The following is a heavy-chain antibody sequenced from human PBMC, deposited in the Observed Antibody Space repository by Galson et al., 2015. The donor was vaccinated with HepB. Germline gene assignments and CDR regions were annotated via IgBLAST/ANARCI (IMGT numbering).Heavy chain of an antibody. CDR3: ARATLYGSRRAGY. J-gene: IGHJ4*02. CDR2: IKQDGSEK. D-gene: IGHD3-10*01. Sequence: SLRLSCAASGSTFSSYWMSWVRQGPGKGLEWVATIKQDGSEKSYVDSVKGRFTISRDNAKNSLFLQTNSLRAEDTAVYYCARATLYGSRRAGYWGQGTLVTVSS. CDR1: GSTFSSYW. V-gene: IGHV3-7*03.